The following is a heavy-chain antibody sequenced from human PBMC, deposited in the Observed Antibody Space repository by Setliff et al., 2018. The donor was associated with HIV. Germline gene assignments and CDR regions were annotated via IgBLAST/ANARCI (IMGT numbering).Heavy chain of an antibody. CDR2: FYPGDFDR. CDR1: GYSFTNFW. CDR3: ARRDGYNQIGYYFDY. D-gene: IGHD5-12*01. J-gene: IGHJ4*02. V-gene: IGHV5-51*01. Sequence: PGESLKISCKGYGYSFTNFWIGWVRQRPGKGLEWMGIFYPGDFDRRYSPSFEGQVTMSAEKSISTAYLQWSSLKASDTAMYYCARRDGYNQIGYYFDYWGQGTLVTVST.